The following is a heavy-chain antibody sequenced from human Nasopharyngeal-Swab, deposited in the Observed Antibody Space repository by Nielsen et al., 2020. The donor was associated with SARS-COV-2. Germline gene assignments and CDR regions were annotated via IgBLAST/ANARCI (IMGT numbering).Heavy chain of an antibody. CDR2: ISSSSSYI. CDR3: ARDGLDYDFWSAYCMDV. CDR1: GFTFNNYN. J-gene: IGHJ6*02. Sequence: GGSLRLSCAASGFTFNNYNFNWVRQAPGKGLEWVSSISSSSSYIYYADSVKGRFTISRDNAKNSLYLQVNSLRAEDTAVYYCARDGLDYDFWSAYCMDVWGQGTTVTVSS. D-gene: IGHD3-3*01. V-gene: IGHV3-21*01.